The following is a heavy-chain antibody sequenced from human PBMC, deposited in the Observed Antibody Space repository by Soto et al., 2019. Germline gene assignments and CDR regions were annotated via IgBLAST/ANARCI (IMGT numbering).Heavy chain of an antibody. CDR3: VKSVVVVPAAIYFDY. CDR1: GFTFSSYA. J-gene: IGHJ4*02. CDR2: ISSNGGST. Sequence: PGGSLRLSCSASGFTFSSYAMHWVRQAPGKGLEYVSAISSNGGSTYYADSVKGRFTISRDNSKNTLYLQVSSLRAEDTAVYYCVKSVVVVPAAIYFDYWGQGTLVTVSS. V-gene: IGHV3-64D*06. D-gene: IGHD2-2*01.